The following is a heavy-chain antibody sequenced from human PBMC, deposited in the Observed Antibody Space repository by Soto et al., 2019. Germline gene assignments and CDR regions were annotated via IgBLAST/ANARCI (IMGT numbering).Heavy chain of an antibody. D-gene: IGHD2-15*01. V-gene: IGHV4-39*01. Sequence: QLQLQESGPGLVKPSETLSLTCTVSGGSISSSSYYWGWIRQPPGKGLEWIGSIYYSGSTYYNPSLKSRVTISVDTSKNQCSLKLSSVTAADTAVYYCARQVVGYCSGGSCYSGDWFDPWGQGTLVTVSS. CDR2: IYYSGST. CDR1: GGSISSSSYY. J-gene: IGHJ5*02. CDR3: ARQVVGYCSGGSCYSGDWFDP.